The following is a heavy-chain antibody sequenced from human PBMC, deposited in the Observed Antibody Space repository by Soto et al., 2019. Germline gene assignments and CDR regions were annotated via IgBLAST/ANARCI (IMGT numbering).Heavy chain of an antibody. CDR2: ISWNSGSI. V-gene: IGHV3-9*01. J-gene: IGHJ3*02. D-gene: IGHD3-10*01. Sequence: EVQLVESGGGLVQPGRSLRLSCAASGFTFDDYAMHWVRQAPGKGLEWVSGISWNSGSIGYADSVKGRFTISRDNAKNSLYLQMNSLRAEDTALYYCAQEADYYGSGIMGIWGQGTMVTVSS. CDR3: AQEADYYGSGIMGI. CDR1: GFTFDDYA.